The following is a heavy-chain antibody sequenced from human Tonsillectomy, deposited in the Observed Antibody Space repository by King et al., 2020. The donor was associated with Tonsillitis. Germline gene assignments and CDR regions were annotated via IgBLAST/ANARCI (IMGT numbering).Heavy chain of an antibody. V-gene: IGHV3-30*02. Sequence: VQLVESGGGVVQPGGSLRLSCAASGFTFSSFGMHWVRQVPGKGLEWVAFIRYDGSDKYYADSVKGRFTISRDNSNNTLDLQMNSLRAEDTALYYCVKAIIPLESRPLDAFDIWGRGTMVTVSS. CDR2: IRYDGSDK. CDR3: VKAIIPLESRPLDAFDI. D-gene: IGHD1-1*01. CDR1: GFTFSSFG. J-gene: IGHJ3*02.